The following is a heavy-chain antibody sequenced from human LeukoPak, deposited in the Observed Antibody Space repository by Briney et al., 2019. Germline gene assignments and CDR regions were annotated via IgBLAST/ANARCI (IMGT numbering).Heavy chain of an antibody. CDR3: ARPLVEMATSILFDG. V-gene: IGHV3-33*08. CDR2: ICYDGSNK. J-gene: IGHJ4*02. D-gene: IGHD5-24*01. CDR1: GFTFSSYG. Sequence: GGSLRLSCAASGFTFSSYGMHWVRQAPGKGLEWVALICYDGSNKYYADSVKGRFTISRDNSKNTLYLQVNSLRAEDTAVYYCARPLVEMATSILFDGGGEGSLVTVSS.